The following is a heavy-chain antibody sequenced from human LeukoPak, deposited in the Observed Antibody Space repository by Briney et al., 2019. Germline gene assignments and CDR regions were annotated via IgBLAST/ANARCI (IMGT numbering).Heavy chain of an antibody. V-gene: IGHV1-46*01. J-gene: IGHJ4*02. CDR1: GYTFTSYY. D-gene: IGHD3-16*02. CDR2: INPSGGST. CDR3: ARGGIYDYVWGSYQGYFDY. Sequence: GASVKVSCKASGYTFTSYYMHWVRQAPGQGLEWMGIINPSGGSTSYAQKFQGRVTMTRDTSTSTVYMELSSLRSEDTAVYYCARGGIYDYVWGSYQGYFDYWGQGTLVTVSS.